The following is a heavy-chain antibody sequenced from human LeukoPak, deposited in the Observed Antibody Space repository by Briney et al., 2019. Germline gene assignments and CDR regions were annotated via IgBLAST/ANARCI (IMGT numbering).Heavy chain of an antibody. D-gene: IGHD2-15*01. CDR1: GGSISSSNYY. J-gene: IGHJ4*02. V-gene: IGHV4-39*01. CDR3: ARQRGYCSGGSCYGMFDY. CDR2: IYYSGSA. Sequence: PSETLSLTCTVSGGSISSSNYYWGWIRQPPGKGLEWIGSIYYSGSAYYNPSLKSRVTVPVDTSKNQFSLKLSSVTAADTAVYYCARQRGYCSGGSCYGMFDYWGQGTLVTVSA.